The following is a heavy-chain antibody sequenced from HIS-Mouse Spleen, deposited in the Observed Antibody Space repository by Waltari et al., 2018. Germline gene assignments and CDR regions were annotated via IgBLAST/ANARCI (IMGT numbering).Heavy chain of an antibody. Sequence: QVQLQESGPGLVKPSETLSLTCTVSGGSISSYYWSWIRQPPGKGLEWIGYIYYRGSTNHNPSLKSRVTISVDTSKNQFSLKLSSVTAADTAVYYCAAGIAAAGDFDYWGQGTLVTVSS. CDR3: AAGIAAAGDFDY. D-gene: IGHD6-13*01. V-gene: IGHV4-59*01. J-gene: IGHJ4*02. CDR2: IYYRGST. CDR1: GGSISSYY.